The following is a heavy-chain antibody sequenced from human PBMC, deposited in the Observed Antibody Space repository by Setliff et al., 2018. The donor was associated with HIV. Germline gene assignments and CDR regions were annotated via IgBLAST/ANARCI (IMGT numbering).Heavy chain of an antibody. CDR3: ARSIHGGGSEPFDT. CDR1: GASLQSYY. Sequence: SETLSLTCSVSGASLQSYYWSWIRQPAGKGLQWIGRIYYVGWSKYNPSLEDRVTMSVDTSNNQFSLSLRSVTAADTAIYYCARSIHGGGSEPFDTRGQGILVTVSS. V-gene: IGHV4-4*07. CDR2: IYYVGWS. J-gene: IGHJ4*02. D-gene: IGHD3-10*01.